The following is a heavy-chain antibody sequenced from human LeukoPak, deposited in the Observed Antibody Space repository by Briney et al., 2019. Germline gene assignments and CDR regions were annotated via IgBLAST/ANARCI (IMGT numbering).Heavy chain of an antibody. CDR2: ISSSSSTI. CDR3: ARARITIFGVVQASANWFDP. V-gene: IGHV3-48*01. Sequence: PGGSLRLSCAASGFTFSSYSMNWVRQAPGKGLEWVSYISSSSSTIYYADSVKGRFTISRDNAKNSLYLLMNSLRAEDTAVYYCARARITIFGVVQASANWFDPWGQGTLVTVSS. CDR1: GFTFSSYS. J-gene: IGHJ5*02. D-gene: IGHD3-3*01.